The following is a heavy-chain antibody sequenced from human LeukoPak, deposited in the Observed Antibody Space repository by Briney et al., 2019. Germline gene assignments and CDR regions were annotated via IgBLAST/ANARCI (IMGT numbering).Heavy chain of an antibody. CDR3: ARASVVAATPGFYGEGGY. Sequence: ASVKVSCKASGYTFTGYHMHWVRQAPGQGLEWMGWINPNSGGTNYAQKFQGRVTMTRDTSISTAYMELSRLRSDDTAVYYCARASVVAATPGFYGEGGYWSQGTLVTVSS. D-gene: IGHD2-15*01. V-gene: IGHV1-2*02. CDR1: GYTFTGYH. CDR2: INPNSGGT. J-gene: IGHJ4*02.